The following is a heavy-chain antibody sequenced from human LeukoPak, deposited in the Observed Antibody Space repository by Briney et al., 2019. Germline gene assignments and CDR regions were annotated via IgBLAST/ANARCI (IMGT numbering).Heavy chain of an antibody. Sequence: PSETLSLTCSVSGGSINSYFWTWIRQSAGKGLEWIGRIDPNGSTDYNPSLKSRVTMSVDTSKNQFSLKLTSVTAADTAVYYCARQGDLDCSGDTCYSGMYYFVHWGQGTRVTVSS. J-gene: IGHJ4*02. CDR1: GGSINSYF. V-gene: IGHV4-4*07. CDR2: IDPNGST. D-gene: IGHD2-15*01. CDR3: ARQGDLDCSGDTCYSGMYYFVH.